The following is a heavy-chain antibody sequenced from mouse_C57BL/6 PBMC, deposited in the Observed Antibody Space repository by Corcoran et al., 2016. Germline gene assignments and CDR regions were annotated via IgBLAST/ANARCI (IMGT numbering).Heavy chain of an antibody. J-gene: IGHJ4*01. CDR3: ARDGLGQDYYAMDY. CDR1: GYAFSSYW. V-gene: IGHV1-80*01. Sequence: QVQLQQSGAELVKPGASVKISCKASGYAFSSYWMNWVQQRPGKGLEWIGQIYPGDGDTNYNGKFKGKATLTADKSSSTAYMQLSSLTSEDSAVYFCARDGLGQDYYAMDYWGQGTSVTVSS. CDR2: IYPGDGDT. D-gene: IGHD4-1*01.